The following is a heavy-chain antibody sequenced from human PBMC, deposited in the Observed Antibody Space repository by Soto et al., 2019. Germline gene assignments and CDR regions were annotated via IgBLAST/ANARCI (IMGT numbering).Heavy chain of an antibody. CDR2: ISYDGSNK. CDR1: GFTFSSYG. J-gene: IGHJ6*04. CDR3: AKDQVLLFFLETHNPHRCMVF. Sequence: QPGGSLRLSCAASGFTFSSYGMHWVRQAPGKGLEWVAVISYDGSNKYYADSVKGRFTISRDNSKNTLYLQMNSLRAEDTAVYYCAKDQVLLFFLETHNPHRCMVFWCKGLTGTGS. V-gene: IGHV3-30*18. D-gene: IGHD3-3*01.